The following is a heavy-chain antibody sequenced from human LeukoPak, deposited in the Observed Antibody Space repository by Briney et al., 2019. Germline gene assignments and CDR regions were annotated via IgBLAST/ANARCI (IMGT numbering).Heavy chain of an antibody. CDR2: IYYSGST. CDR1: GGSISSYY. CDR3: AREPAVVTALYYFDY. D-gene: IGHD3-22*01. Sequence: SETLSLTCTVSGGSISSYYWSWIRQPPGKGLEWIGYIYYSGSTNYDPSLKSRVTISVDTSKNQFSLKLSSVTAADTAVYYCAREPAVVTALYYFDYWGQGTLVTVSS. J-gene: IGHJ4*02. V-gene: IGHV4-59*12.